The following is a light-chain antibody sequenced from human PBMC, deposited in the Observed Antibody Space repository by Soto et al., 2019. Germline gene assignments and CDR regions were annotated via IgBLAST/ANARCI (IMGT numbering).Light chain of an antibody. V-gene: IGKV3-11*01. CDR2: EAS. Sequence: EIVLTQSPATLSLSPGAGATLSCMASQSVGNYLAWYQQKPGQAPRLLIYEASNRATGIPSRFSGGGSGTDFTLTISSLEPEDFAVYYCQQRSNWPYAFGQGTKLEI. J-gene: IGKJ2*01. CDR3: QQRSNWPYA. CDR1: QSVGNY.